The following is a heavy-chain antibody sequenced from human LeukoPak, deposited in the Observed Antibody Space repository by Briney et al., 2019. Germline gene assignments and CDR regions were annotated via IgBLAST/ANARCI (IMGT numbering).Heavy chain of an antibody. CDR2: IIPIFGTA. V-gene: IGHV1-69*13. CDR1: GGTFSSYA. CDR3: ARDPLRYCSSTSCYLGPF. D-gene: IGHD2-2*01. Sequence: SVKVSCKASGGTFSSYAISWVRQAPGQGLEWMGGIIPIFGTANYAQKFQGRVTITADESTSTAYMELSSLRSEDTAVYYCARDPLRYCSSTSCYLGPFWGQGTLVTVSS. J-gene: IGHJ4*02.